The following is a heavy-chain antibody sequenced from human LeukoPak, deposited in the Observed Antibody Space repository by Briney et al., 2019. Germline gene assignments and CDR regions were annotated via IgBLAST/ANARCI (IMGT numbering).Heavy chain of an antibody. D-gene: IGHD5-18*01. V-gene: IGHV1-69*13. Sequence: SAKVSCKASGGTFSSYAISWVRQAPGQGLEWMGGIIPIFGTANYAQKFQGRVTITADESTSTAYMELGSLRSEDTAAYYCARDRVQLWLSGNFDYWGQGTLVTVSS. J-gene: IGHJ4*02. CDR2: IIPIFGTA. CDR3: ARDRVQLWLSGNFDY. CDR1: GGTFSSYA.